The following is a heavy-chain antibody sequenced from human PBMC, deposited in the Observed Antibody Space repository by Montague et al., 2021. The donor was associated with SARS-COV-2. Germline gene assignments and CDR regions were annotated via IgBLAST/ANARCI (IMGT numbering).Heavy chain of an antibody. CDR2: IYYSGST. Sequence: SETLSLTCTVSGGSISSYYWSWIRQPPGKGLEWIGYIYYSGSTNYNPSLTSRVTISVDTSKNQFSLKLSSVTAADTAVYYCARDSDYYDSSAGYYYGMDVWGQGTMVTVSS. CDR3: ARDSDYYDSSAGYYYGMDV. V-gene: IGHV4-59*01. CDR1: GGSISSYY. J-gene: IGHJ6*02. D-gene: IGHD3-22*01.